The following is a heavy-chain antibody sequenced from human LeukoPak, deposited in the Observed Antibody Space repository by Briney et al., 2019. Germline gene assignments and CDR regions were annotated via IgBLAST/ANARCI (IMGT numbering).Heavy chain of an antibody. CDR2: INYSGST. Sequence: SETLSLTCTVSGGSISSSSYYWGWIRQPPGKGLEWIGSINYSGSTYYNPSLKSRVTISVDTSKNQFSLKLTSVTAADTAMYYCEREGMITFGGVPRFYNDYMDVWGKGTTATVSS. J-gene: IGHJ6*03. V-gene: IGHV4-39*02. D-gene: IGHD3-16*01. CDR3: EREGMITFGGVPRFYNDYMDV. CDR1: GGSISSSSYY.